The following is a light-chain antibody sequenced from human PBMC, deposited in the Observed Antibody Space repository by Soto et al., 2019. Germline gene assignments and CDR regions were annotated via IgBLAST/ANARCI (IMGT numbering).Light chain of an antibody. CDR1: QSVSTY. CDR2: GAS. Sequence: EIVLTQSPATLSLSPGERATLSCRASQSVSTYLAWYQHKPGQTPRLLIYGASNRATGVPSRFNGSGSGTDVTHTISSLEPEDSAVYYWQQGGDSRPLTFGGGTKVEI. V-gene: IGKV3-11*01. J-gene: IGKJ4*01. CDR3: QQGGDSRPLT.